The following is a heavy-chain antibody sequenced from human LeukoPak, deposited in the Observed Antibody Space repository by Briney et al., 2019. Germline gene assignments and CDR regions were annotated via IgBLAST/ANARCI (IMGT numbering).Heavy chain of an antibody. CDR2: ISTSGSYI. J-gene: IGHJ3*02. Sequence: KPGGSLRLSCAASGFTFSSYSMNWVRQAPGKGLEWVSAISTSGSYIHYADSVKGRFTISRDNSKNTLYLQMNSLRAEDTAVYYCARQYYLDDAFDIWGQGTMVTVSS. V-gene: IGHV3-21*04. D-gene: IGHD3-10*01. CDR3: ARQYYLDDAFDI. CDR1: GFTFSSYS.